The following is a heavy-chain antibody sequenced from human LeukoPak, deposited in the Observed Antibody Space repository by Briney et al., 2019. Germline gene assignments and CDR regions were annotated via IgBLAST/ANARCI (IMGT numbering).Heavy chain of an antibody. V-gene: IGHV3-21*01. J-gene: IGHJ4*02. Sequence: GGSLRLSCAASGFTFSSYSMNWVRQATGKGLEWVSSISSSSSYIYYADSVNGRFTISRDNAKNTLYLQMNSLRAEDTAVYYCAKDQDIAAADYYFDYWGQGTLVTVSS. CDR1: GFTFSSYS. D-gene: IGHD6-13*01. CDR2: ISSSSSYI. CDR3: AKDQDIAAADYYFDY.